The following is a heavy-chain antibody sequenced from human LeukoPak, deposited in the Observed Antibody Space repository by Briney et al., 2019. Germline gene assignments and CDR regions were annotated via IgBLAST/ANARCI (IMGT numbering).Heavy chain of an antibody. CDR1: GGSISSGSYY. Sequence: TLSLTCTVSGGSISSGSYYWSWIRQPAGKGLEWIGRIYTSGSTNYNPSLKSRVTISVDTSKNQFSLKLSSVTAADTAVYYCARGAPWGLYMSGSYHDAFDIWGQGTMVTVSS. D-gene: IGHD1-26*01. V-gene: IGHV4-61*02. CDR2: IYTSGST. J-gene: IGHJ3*02. CDR3: ARGAPWGLYMSGSYHDAFDI.